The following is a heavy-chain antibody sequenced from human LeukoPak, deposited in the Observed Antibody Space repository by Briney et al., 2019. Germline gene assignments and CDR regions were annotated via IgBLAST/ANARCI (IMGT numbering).Heavy chain of an antibody. D-gene: IGHD3-16*01. CDR3: ARGGKSGYVWGTFDY. J-gene: IGHJ4*02. CDR1: GFTFSDYY. V-gene: IGHV3-11*06. CDR2: ISSSSSYT. Sequence: PGGSLRLSCAASGFTFSDYYMSWIRQAPGKGLEWVSYISSSSSYTNYAGSVKGRFTISRDNAKNSLYLQMNSLRAEDTAVYYCARGGKSGYVWGTFDYWGQGTLVTVSS.